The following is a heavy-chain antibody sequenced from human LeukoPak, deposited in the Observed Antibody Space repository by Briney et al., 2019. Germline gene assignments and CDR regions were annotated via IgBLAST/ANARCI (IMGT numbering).Heavy chain of an antibody. CDR3: VRDGQGSTPLDY. Sequence: GGSLRLSCAASGFTFGSHWMHWVRQAPGKGLVWVSGISTDGSRPRYADSVNGRFTISRDNAKNTLYLQMNSLRAEDTAVYFCVRDGQGSTPLDYWGQGTLVTVSS. D-gene: IGHD2-15*01. CDR1: GFTFGSHW. CDR2: ISTDGSRP. J-gene: IGHJ4*02. V-gene: IGHV3-74*01.